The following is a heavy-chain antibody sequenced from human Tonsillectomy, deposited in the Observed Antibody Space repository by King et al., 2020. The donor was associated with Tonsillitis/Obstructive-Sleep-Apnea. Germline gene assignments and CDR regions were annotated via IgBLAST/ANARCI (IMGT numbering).Heavy chain of an antibody. V-gene: IGHV3-7*01. CDR3: ARDPGV. CDR1: EFTFSGYW. CDR2: INQDGSEK. J-gene: IGHJ6*04. Sequence: VQLVESGGGVVQPGGSLRLSCVASEFTFSGYWMSWVRQAPGKGLEWVANINQDGSEKYYVDSLKGRFTISRDNAGYSLYLQRNSLRAEDTAVYFCARDPGVWGKGTTVTVSS.